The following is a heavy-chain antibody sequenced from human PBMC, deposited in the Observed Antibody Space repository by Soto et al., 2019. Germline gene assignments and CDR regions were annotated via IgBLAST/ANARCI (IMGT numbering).Heavy chain of an antibody. CDR2: IYWDDDK. Sequence: SGPTLVNPTQTLTLTCTFSGFSLSTSGGGVGWIRQPPGKALEWLALIYWDDDKRYSPSLKSRLTITKDTSKNQVVLTMTNMDPVDTATYYCAHRRPVDILTGYYSAFDIWGQGTMVTVSS. D-gene: IGHD3-9*01. CDR3: AHRRPVDILTGYYSAFDI. V-gene: IGHV2-5*02. CDR1: GFSLSTSGGG. J-gene: IGHJ3*02.